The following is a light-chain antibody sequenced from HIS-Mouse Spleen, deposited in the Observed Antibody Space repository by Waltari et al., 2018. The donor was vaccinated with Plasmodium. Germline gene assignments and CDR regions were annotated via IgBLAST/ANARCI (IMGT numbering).Light chain of an antibody. J-gene: IGLJ3*02. V-gene: IGLV3-10*01. CDR3: YSTDSSGNHRV. CDR2: EDS. Sequence: SYELTQPPSVSVSPGKTARITCSGDALTNKYAYWYQQKSGQAPVLVIYEDSKRPSGIPERFSGSSSGTMATLTISGAQVEDEADYYCYSTDSSGNHRVFGGGTKLTVL. CDR1: ALTNKY.